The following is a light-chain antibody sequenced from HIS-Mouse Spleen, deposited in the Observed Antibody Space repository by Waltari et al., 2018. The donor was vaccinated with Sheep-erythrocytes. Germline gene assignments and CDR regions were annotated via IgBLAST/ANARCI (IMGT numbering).Light chain of an antibody. CDR3: QAWDSSTVV. CDR1: KLGDKY. CDR2: QDS. V-gene: IGLV3-1*01. J-gene: IGLJ2*01. Sequence: SYELTQPPSVSVSPGQTASITCPGDKLGDKYACWYQRKPGQSPVLVIYQDSKRPSGIPERFSGSNSGNPATLTISGTQAMDEADYYCQAWDSSTVVFGGGTKLTVL.